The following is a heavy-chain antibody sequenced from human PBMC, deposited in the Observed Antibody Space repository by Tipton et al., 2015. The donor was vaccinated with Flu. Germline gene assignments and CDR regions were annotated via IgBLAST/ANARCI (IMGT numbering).Heavy chain of an antibody. CDR2: INHSGST. V-gene: IGHV4-34*01. Sequence: TLSLTCAVYGGSFSGYYWSWIRQPPGKGLEWIGEINHSGSTNYNPSLKSRVTISVDTSKNQFSLKLSSVTAADTAVYYCARQRPIYFYGMDVWGQGTTVTVSS. J-gene: IGHJ6*02. CDR1: GGSFSGYY. CDR3: ARQRPIYFYGMDV.